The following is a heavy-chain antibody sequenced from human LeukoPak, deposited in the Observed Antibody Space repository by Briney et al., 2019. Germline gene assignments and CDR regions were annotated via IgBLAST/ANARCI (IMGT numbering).Heavy chain of an antibody. D-gene: IGHD3-10*01. Sequence: GGSLRLSCAASGFTFDDYAMHWVRHAPGKGLEWVSLISWDGGGTYYADTVKGRFTISRDNSKNSLYLQMNSLRAEDTALYYCAKDMAAYYYASGNIDYWGQGTLVTVSS. CDR2: ISWDGGGT. J-gene: IGHJ4*02. V-gene: IGHV3-43D*03. CDR3: AKDMAAYYYASGNIDY. CDR1: GFTFDDYA.